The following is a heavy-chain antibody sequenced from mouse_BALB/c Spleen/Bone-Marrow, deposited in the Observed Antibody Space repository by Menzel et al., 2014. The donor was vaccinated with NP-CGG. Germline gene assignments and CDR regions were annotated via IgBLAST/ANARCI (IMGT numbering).Heavy chain of an antibody. V-gene: IGHV1-80*01. CDR2: IYPGDGDT. CDR1: GYAFSSYW. J-gene: IGHJ3*01. Sequence: QVQLQQSGAELVRPGSSVKISCKASGYAFSSYWMNWVKQRPGQGLEWIGQIYPGDGDTNYNGKFKGKATLTADKSSSTAYMQLSSLTSEDSAVYFCAREDGSSPFAYWGQGTQVTVSA. D-gene: IGHD1-1*01. CDR3: AREDGSSPFAY.